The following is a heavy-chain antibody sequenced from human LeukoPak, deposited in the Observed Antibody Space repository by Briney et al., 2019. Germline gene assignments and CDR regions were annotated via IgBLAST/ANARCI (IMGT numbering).Heavy chain of an antibody. J-gene: IGHJ4*02. Sequence: GGSLRLSCIASGFTFSTYTMSWVRQAPGEGLKWVSGILVNGGTYYADSVKGRFTISRDNSKNTLYLQMNSLRAEDTAVYYCARGVDIVATWVFDYWGQGTLVTVSS. CDR3: ARGVDIVATWVFDY. CDR1: GFTFSTYT. CDR2: ILVNGGT. D-gene: IGHD5-12*01. V-gene: IGHV3-23*01.